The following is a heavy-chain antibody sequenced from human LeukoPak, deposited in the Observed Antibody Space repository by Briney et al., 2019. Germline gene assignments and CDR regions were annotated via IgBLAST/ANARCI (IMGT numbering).Heavy chain of an antibody. CDR2: IIPIFGTA. V-gene: IGHV1-69*13. D-gene: IGHD2-2*02. CDR1: GGTFSSYA. CDR3: ARSVEYCSSTSCYISS. Sequence: GASVKVSCKASGGTFSSYAISWVRQAPGQGLEWMGGIIPIFGTANYAQKFQGRVTITADESTSTAYMELSSLRSEDTAVYYCARSVEYCSSTSCYISSWGQGTLVTVSS. J-gene: IGHJ5*02.